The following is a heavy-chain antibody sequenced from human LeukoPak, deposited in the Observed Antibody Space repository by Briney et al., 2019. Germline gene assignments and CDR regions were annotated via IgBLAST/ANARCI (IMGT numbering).Heavy chain of an antibody. Sequence: GESLRLSCAASGFTFSSYGMSWVRQAPGKGLKWLSYISSSSTTKYHADSVKGRFTISRDNAKNSLYLQMNSLRAEDTGVYYCARWNLGSDYWGQGTLVTVSS. J-gene: IGHJ4*02. D-gene: IGHD1-1*01. V-gene: IGHV3-48*04. CDR3: ARWNLGSDY. CDR1: GFTFSSYG. CDR2: ISSSSTTK.